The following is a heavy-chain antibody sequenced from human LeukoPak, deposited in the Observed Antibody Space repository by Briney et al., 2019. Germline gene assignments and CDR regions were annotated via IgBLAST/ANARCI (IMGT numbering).Heavy chain of an antibody. CDR2: ISSSGSTI. J-gene: IGHJ4*02. CDR1: GFTFSDYY. Sequence: GGSLRLSCAASGFTFSDYYMSWIRQAPEKGLEWVSYISSSGSTIYYADSVKGRFTISRDNAKNSLYLQMNSLRAEDTAVYYCARLYYYDSSGYYNDYWGQGTLVTVSS. V-gene: IGHV3-11*01. D-gene: IGHD3-22*01. CDR3: ARLYYYDSSGYYNDY.